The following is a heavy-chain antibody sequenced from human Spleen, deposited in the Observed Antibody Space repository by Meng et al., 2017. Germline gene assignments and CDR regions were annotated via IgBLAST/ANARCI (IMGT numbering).Heavy chain of an antibody. CDR2: IKSKTDDETT. CDR3: STDLSPVY. CDR1: GFTFSNAW. V-gene: IGHV3-15*01. D-gene: IGHD3-16*02. Sequence: GESLKISCAASGFTFSNAWMSWVRQAPGKGLEWVGRIKSKTDDETTDYAAPVKGRFTISRDDSKNTLYLQMNSLKTEDTAVYYCSTDLSPVYWGQGTLVTVSS. J-gene: IGHJ4*02.